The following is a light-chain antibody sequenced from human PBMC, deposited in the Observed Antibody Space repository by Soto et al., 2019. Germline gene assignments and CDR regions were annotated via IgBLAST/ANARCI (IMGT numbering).Light chain of an antibody. Sequence: DIQMTQSPSSLSASVGDRVTITCRASQDINNYLAWYQVQPGKGPKLLIYAASILQSGVPSRFSGSGSGTDFTLTISSLQPEDVATYFCQKYNSAPRTFGQGTRVDI. CDR1: QDINNY. J-gene: IGKJ1*01. CDR3: QKYNSAPRT. V-gene: IGKV1-27*01. CDR2: AAS.